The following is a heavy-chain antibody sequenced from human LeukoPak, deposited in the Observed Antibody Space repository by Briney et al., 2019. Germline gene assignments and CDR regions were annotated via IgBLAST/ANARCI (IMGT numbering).Heavy chain of an antibody. CDR2: IYHNGST. J-gene: IGHJ4*02. CDR1: GGSISSGGYS. V-gene: IGHV4-30-2*01. D-gene: IGHD3-22*01. CDR3: ARGRDYYDSSGYSYPFFDY. Sequence: SQTLSLTCAVSGGSISSGGYSWSWIRQPPGKGLEWIGYIYHNGSTYYNPSLKSRVTISVDRSKNQFSLKLSSVTAADTAVYYCARGRDYYDSSGYSYPFFDYWGQGTLVTVSS.